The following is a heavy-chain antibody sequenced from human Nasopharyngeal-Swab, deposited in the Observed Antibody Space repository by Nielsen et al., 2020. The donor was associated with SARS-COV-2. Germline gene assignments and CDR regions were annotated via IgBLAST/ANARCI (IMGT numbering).Heavy chain of an antibody. CDR2: ISGSGGST. CDR3: AKEGSRTTVITIYWYFDL. Sequence: GESLKISCAASGFTFSSYAMSWVRQAPGKGLEWVSAISGSGGSTYYADSVKGRFTISRDNSKNTLRLQMNSLRAEDTAVYYCAKEGSRTTVITIYWYFDLWGRGTLVTVSS. CDR1: GFTFSSYA. V-gene: IGHV3-23*01. D-gene: IGHD2/OR15-2a*01. J-gene: IGHJ2*01.